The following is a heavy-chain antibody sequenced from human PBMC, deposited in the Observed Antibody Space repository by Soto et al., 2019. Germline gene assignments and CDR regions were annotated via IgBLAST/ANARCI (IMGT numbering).Heavy chain of an antibody. CDR3: AISQDRGGRTTFIY. CDR1: GFTVDDNA. J-gene: IGHJ4*02. CDR2: INWKSDI. Sequence: PGGSLRLSCAVSGFTVDDNAMHWVRQAPEKGLEWVSGINWKSDIGYADSVKGRFTISRDNAENSLYLQMNRLRAEDTALYYCAISQDRGGRTTFIYWGQGTQVTVSS. D-gene: IGHD3-16*01. V-gene: IGHV3-9*01.